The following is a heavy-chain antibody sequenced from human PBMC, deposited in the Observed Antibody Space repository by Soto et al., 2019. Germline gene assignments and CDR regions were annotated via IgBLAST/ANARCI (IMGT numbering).Heavy chain of an antibody. CDR1: GYTLTSYG. CDR2: ISGYNGNT. V-gene: IGHV1-18*04. D-gene: IGHD3-22*01. J-gene: IGHJ6*02. Sequence: QVQLVQSGPEVKKPGASVKVSCKASGYTLTSYGISWVRQAPGQGLEWMGWISGYNGNTNSAQKFQGRVTMTTDTSTSTAYMEVRNLRSDDTAVYYCAREAADGCYDSSGYYYYSYGMDVWGQGTTVTVSS. CDR3: AREAADGCYDSSGYYYYSYGMDV.